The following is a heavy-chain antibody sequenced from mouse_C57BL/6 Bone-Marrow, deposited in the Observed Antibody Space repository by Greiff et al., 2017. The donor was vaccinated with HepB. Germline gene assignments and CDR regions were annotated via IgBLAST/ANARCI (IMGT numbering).Heavy chain of an antibody. CDR3: ARRGFITTVVPWYFDV. J-gene: IGHJ1*03. V-gene: IGHV1-52*01. CDR1: GYTFTSYW. CDR2: IDPSDSET. D-gene: IGHD1-1*01. Sequence: VQLQQPGAELVRPGSSVKLSCKASGYTFTSYWMHWVKQRPIQGLEWIGNIDPSDSETHYNQKFKDKATLTVDKSSSTAYMQLSSLTSEDSAVYYCARRGFITTVVPWYFDVWGTGTTVTVSS.